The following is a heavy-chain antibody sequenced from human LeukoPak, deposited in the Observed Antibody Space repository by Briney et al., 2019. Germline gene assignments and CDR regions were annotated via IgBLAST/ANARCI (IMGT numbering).Heavy chain of an antibody. Sequence: ASVKVSCKASGYTFTSYGISWVRQPPGQGLDWMGWISAYNGNTNYAQKLQGRVTMTTDTSTSTAYMELRSLRSDDTAVYYCARDQYYDSSGYLVAFDIWGQGTMVTVSS. V-gene: IGHV1-18*01. CDR2: ISAYNGNT. J-gene: IGHJ3*02. CDR1: GYTFTSYG. CDR3: ARDQYYDSSGYLVAFDI. D-gene: IGHD3-22*01.